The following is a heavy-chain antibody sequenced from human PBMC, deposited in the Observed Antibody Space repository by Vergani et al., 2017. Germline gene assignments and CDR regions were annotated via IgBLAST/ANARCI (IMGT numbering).Heavy chain of an antibody. CDR2: ISGSGGNT. D-gene: IGHD2-21*01. J-gene: IGHJ6*02. V-gene: IGHV3-23*01. Sequence: EVQLLESGGNLIQPGGSLRLSCGASGFTFSSYAMTWVRLAPGKGLQWVSAISGSGGNTFYTDSVKGLFTITRDNSKDTLYLQMNSLRVDETAIYYCAKARDPNCKGGNCYSYYYGLDLWGQGTTVTVSS. CDR3: AKARDPNCKGGNCYSYYYGLDL. CDR1: GFTFSSYA.